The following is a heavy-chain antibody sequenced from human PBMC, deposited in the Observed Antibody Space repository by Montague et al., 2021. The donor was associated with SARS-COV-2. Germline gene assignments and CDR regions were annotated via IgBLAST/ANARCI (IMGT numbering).Heavy chain of an antibody. D-gene: IGHD2-15*01. V-gene: IGHV4-34*01. J-gene: IGHJ3*02. Sequence: SETLSLTCAVYGGSFNGYYWNWIRQPPGKGLEWIGEISDVGCTTYNPSLESRLTTSVDRSKNQFSLRLTSVTAADTAVYYCVRERECSGGSCYGPDDDAFDIRGQGTVVTVAS. CDR3: VRERECSGGSCYGPDDDAFDI. CDR2: ISDVGCT. CDR1: GGSFNGYY.